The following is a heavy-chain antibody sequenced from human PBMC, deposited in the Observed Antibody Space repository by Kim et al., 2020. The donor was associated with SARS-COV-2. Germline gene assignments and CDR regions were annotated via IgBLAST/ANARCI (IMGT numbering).Heavy chain of an antibody. Sequence: SETLSLTCTVSGGSISSGGYYWSWIRQHPGKGLEWIGYIYYSGSTYYNPSLKSRVTISVDTSNNQFSLKLSSVTAAGTAVYYCARDASGYAYFDYWGQGTLVSVSS. CDR1: GGSISSGGYY. J-gene: IGHJ4*01. CDR2: IYYSGST. CDR3: ARDASGYAYFDY. D-gene: IGHD5-12*01. V-gene: IGHV4-31*03.